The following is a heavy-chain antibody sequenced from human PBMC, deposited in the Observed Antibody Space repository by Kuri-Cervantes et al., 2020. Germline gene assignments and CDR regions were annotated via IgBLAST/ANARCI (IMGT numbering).Heavy chain of an antibody. CDR1: GFTFAYYG. CDR2: MSYDGSNK. D-gene: IGHD5-24*01. V-gene: IGHV3-30*19. Sequence: GGSLRLSCAASGFTFAYYGMHWVRQAPGEGLEWVAVMSYDGSNKYYADSVKGRFTISRDNSKNTLYLQMNSLRAEDTAVYYCARDGGWLQSQYYFDYWGQGALVTVSS. J-gene: IGHJ4*02. CDR3: ARDGGWLQSQYYFDY.